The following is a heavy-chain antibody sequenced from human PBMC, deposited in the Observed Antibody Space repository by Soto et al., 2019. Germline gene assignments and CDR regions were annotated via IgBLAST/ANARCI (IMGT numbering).Heavy chain of an antibody. CDR1: GFTFSSYG. CDR3: ARGERDSYGPSEDYYYYGMDV. D-gene: IGHD5-18*01. V-gene: IGHV3-33*01. J-gene: IGHJ6*02. CDR2: IWYDGSNK. Sequence: GSLRLTCAASGFTFSSYGMHWVRQAPGKGLEWVAVIWYDGSNKYYADSVKGRFTISRDNSKNTLYLQMNSLRAEDTAVYYCARGERDSYGPSEDYYYYGMDVWGQGTTVTVSS.